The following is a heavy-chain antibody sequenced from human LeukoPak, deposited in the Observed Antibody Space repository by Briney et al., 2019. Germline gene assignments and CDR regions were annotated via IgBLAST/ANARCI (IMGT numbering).Heavy chain of an antibody. CDR3: AFYGSAEYFQH. D-gene: IGHD3-10*01. V-gene: IGHV4-4*07. CDR2: IYSSGST. J-gene: IGHJ1*01. CDR1: GGSINSYY. Sequence: SETLSLTCTVSGGSINSYYWSWIRQPAGKGLAWIGRIYSSGSTNYNPSLKSRVSMSVDTSKNQFSLKLSSVTAADTAVYYCAFYGSAEYFQHWGQGTLVTVSS.